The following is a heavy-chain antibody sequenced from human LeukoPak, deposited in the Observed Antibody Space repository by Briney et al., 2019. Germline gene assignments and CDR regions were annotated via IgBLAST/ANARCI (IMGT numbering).Heavy chain of an antibody. D-gene: IGHD3-3*01. CDR1: GYTFTGYY. CDR2: INPNSGGT. V-gene: IGHV1-2*02. J-gene: IGHJ3*02. CDR3: ASQSRMITIFGVVMTAHAFDI. Sequence: ASVKVSCKASGYTFTGYYMHWVRQAPGQGLEWMGWINPNSGGTNYAQKFQGRVTMTRDTSISTAYMELSRLRSDDTAVYYCASQSRMITIFGVVMTAHAFDIGGQGTMVTVSS.